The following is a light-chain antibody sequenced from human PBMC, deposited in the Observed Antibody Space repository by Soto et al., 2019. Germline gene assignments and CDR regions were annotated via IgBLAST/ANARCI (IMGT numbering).Light chain of an antibody. J-gene: IGKJ5*01. CDR1: QSISSYS. CDR2: GAS. Sequence: EIVLAQSPGTLSLSPGERATLSCRASQSISSYSLAWYQQKPGQAPRLLIGGASSRATGIPDRFSGSGSGTDFTLTISRLEPEDFAVYYCQQRTNWPPATFGQGTRLEI. V-gene: IGKV3D-20*02. CDR3: QQRTNWPPAT.